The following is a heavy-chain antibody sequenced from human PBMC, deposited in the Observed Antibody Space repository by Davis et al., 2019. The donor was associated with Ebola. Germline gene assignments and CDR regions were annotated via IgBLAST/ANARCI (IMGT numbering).Heavy chain of an antibody. CDR3: ARGGGSSKRTMGY. Sequence: ASVNVSCKASGYTFTGYYMHWVRQAPGQGLEWMGWINPNSGGKNYAQKFQGWVTMTRDTSISTAYMELGRLRSDDTAVYYCARGGGSSKRTMGYWGQGTLVTVSS. D-gene: IGHD1-26*01. CDR1: GYTFTGYY. J-gene: IGHJ4*02. CDR2: INPNSGGK. V-gene: IGHV1-2*04.